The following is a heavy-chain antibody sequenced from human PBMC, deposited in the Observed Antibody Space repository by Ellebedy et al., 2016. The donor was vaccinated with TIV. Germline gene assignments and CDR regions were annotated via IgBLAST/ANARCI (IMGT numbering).Heavy chain of an antibody. CDR2: ISTYNGDT. J-gene: IGHJ6*02. D-gene: IGHD1-26*01. Sequence: AASVKVSCKASGYTFTSYGVIWARQAPGQGLEWMGWISTYNGDTRFAQRLQDRITMTTDTSTSTAYMDLRSLRSDDTAVYYCARGLREGKATGNYYGMDVWGQGTTVTVSS. V-gene: IGHV1-18*04. CDR1: GYTFTSYG. CDR3: ARGLREGKATGNYYGMDV.